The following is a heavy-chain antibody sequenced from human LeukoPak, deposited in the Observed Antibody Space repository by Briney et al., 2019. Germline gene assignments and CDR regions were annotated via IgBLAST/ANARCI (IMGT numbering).Heavy chain of an antibody. CDR3: ARVRSGYFDI. V-gene: IGHV4-61*02. CDR1: GGSISSSSYY. J-gene: IGHJ3*02. CDR2: IYTSGST. Sequence: SETLSLTCTVSGGSISSSSYYWGWIRQPAGKGLEWIGRIYTSGSTNYNPSLKSRVTMSVDTSKNQFSLKLSSVTAADTAVYYCARVRSGYFDIWGQGTMVTVSS. D-gene: IGHD3-22*01.